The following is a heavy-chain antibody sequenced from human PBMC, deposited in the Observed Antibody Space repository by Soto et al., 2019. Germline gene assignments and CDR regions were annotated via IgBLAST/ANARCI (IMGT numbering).Heavy chain of an antibody. CDR2: IYYSGST. CDR3: ARVLRPAYYFDY. J-gene: IGHJ4*02. Sequence: SEPLSLTCTVSGCSISSGDYYWMWIRQPPGKGLEWIGYIYYSGSTYYNPSLKSRVTISVDTSKNQFSLKLSSVTAADTAVYYCARVLRPAYYFDYWGQGTLVTVSS. V-gene: IGHV4-30-4*01. CDR1: GCSISSGDYY.